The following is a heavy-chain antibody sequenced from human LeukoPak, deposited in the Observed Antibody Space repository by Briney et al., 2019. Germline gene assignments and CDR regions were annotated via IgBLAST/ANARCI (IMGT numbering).Heavy chain of an antibody. CDR1: GGSISSSSYY. D-gene: IGHD3-22*01. J-gene: IGHJ4*02. Sequence: SETLSLTCTGSGGSISSSSYYWGWIRQPPGKGLEWIASIYYSGSTYYTPSLKSRVTISVDTSKNQFSLKLSSVTAADTAVYYCARGAYDSSGVGFDYWGQGTLVTVSS. CDR3: ARGAYDSSGVGFDY. V-gene: IGHV4-39*07. CDR2: IYYSGST.